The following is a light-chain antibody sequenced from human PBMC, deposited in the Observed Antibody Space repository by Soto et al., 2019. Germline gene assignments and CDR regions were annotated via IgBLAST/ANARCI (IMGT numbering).Light chain of an antibody. CDR3: QQYANWPLT. CDR2: KTS. J-gene: IGKJ4*01. V-gene: IGKV3-15*01. Sequence: EVVMTQSPATVSVSPGERTSLSCRASQSVGTNLGWYQQKPGQAPRLLISKTSIRATGVPARFSGSGSGTEFTLTISSLQSEDFAVYYCQQYANWPLTVGGETKVDIK. CDR1: QSVGTN.